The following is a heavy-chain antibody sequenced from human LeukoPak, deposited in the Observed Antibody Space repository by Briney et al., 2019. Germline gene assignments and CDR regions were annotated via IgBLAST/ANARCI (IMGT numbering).Heavy chain of an antibody. J-gene: IGHJ6*03. CDR3: ARDNGSGYTFGYEHYYYYIDV. CDR2: IHSGGTT. V-gene: IGHV4-4*07. CDR1: GGSIGDDY. D-gene: IGHD5-18*01. Sequence: PSETLSLTCTVSGGSIGDDYFTWIRQSAGKGLEWIGRIHSGGTTNYNPSLMSRVTLSIDTSKKQISLKLTSMTAADTALYYCARDNGSGYTFGYEHYYYYIDVWGKGTTDTVSS.